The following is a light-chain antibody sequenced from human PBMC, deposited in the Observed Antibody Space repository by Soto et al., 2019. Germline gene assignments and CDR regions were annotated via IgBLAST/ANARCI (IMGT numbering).Light chain of an antibody. Sequence: EIVMTQSPATLSVSPGERATLSCRASRSVSSNLAWYQQKPGQAPRLLMYGASTRATDIPARFSGSGSGTEFTLTITGLQSEDFAIYHCQQYKDWPWTFGQGTKVDIK. CDR2: GAS. J-gene: IGKJ1*01. CDR1: RSVSSN. V-gene: IGKV3-15*01. CDR3: QQYKDWPWT.